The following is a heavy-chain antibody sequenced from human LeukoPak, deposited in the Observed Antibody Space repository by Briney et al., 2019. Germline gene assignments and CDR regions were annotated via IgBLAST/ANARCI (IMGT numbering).Heavy chain of an antibody. CDR1: GYTFTGYY. CDR2: ITPMFGTA. CDR3: ARGWLAENTVVTPYNY. V-gene: IGHV1-69*13. Sequence: ASVKVSCKASGYTFTGYYMHWVRQAPGQGLEWMGGITPMFGTAKYAQKFQGRVTITAVESMSTAYMELSSLRSEDTAVYYCARGWLAENTVVTPYNYWGQGTLVTVSS. J-gene: IGHJ4*02. D-gene: IGHD4-23*01.